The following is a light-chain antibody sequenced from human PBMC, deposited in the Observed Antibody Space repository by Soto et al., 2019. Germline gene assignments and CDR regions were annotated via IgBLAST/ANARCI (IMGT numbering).Light chain of an antibody. V-gene: IGKV1-5*03. CDR1: QSISSW. CDR2: KAS. CDR3: QQYNNYSGT. Sequence: DIQMTQSPSTLSASVGDRVTITCRASQSISSWLAWYQQKPGKAPKLLIYKASNLESGVPSRFSGSGSGTEFSLTISSLQPDDFAIYYCQQYNNYSGTFGQGTKVDIK. J-gene: IGKJ1*01.